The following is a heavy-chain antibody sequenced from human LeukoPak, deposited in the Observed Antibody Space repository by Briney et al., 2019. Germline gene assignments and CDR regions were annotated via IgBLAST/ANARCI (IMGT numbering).Heavy chain of an antibody. CDR1: GGSINTGDYY. CDR2: ISFSEIR. D-gene: IGHD3-22*01. Sequence: SQTLSLTCTVSGGSINTGDYYWSWIRQSPGKGLEWFGCISFSEIRYSNPSLKSRLTMSIDTSKNHFSLELTSLTAADTAVYFCASLTTMTTKRPPYYFDSWGQGTLVTVSS. V-gene: IGHV4-30-4*01. J-gene: IGHJ4*02. CDR3: ASLTTMTTKRPPYYFDS.